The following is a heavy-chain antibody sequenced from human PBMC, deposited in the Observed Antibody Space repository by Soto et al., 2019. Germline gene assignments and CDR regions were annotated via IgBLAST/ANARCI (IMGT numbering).Heavy chain of an antibody. Sequence: ASVKVSCKASGYTFTSYAMNWVRQAPGQGLEWMGWINTNTGNPTYAQGFTGRFVFSLDTSVSTAYLQICSLKAEDTAVYYCARDQGYYDFWSGYPHYYYYYGMDVWGQGTTVTVSS. CDR3: ARDQGYYDFWSGYPHYYYYYGMDV. D-gene: IGHD3-3*01. CDR1: GYTFTSYA. J-gene: IGHJ6*02. V-gene: IGHV7-4-1*01. CDR2: INTNTGNP.